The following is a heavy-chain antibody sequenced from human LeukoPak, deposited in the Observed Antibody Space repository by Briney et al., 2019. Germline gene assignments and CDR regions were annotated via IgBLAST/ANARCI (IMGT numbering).Heavy chain of an antibody. CDR1: GGSISSGSYY. V-gene: IGHV4-61*02. Sequence: SETLSLTCTVSGGSISSGSYYWSWIRQPAGKGLEWIGRIYTSGSTNYNPSLKSRVTISVDTSKSQFSLKLSSWTAADTAVYYCARSRHDSSGYYADAFDIWGQGTMVTVSS. D-gene: IGHD3-22*01. J-gene: IGHJ3*02. CDR2: IYTSGST. CDR3: ARSRHDSSGYYADAFDI.